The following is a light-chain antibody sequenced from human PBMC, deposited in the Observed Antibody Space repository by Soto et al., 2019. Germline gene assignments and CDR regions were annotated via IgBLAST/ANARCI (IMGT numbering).Light chain of an antibody. Sequence: EIVLTQSPGTLSLSPGERATLSCRASQSVSSSYLAWYQQKPGQAPRLLTYGASSRATGIPDRFSGSGSGTDFTLTISRLEPEDFVVYYCQQYGSSPLFTFGPGTKVDIK. CDR3: QQYGSSPLFT. J-gene: IGKJ3*01. V-gene: IGKV3-20*01. CDR1: QSVSSSY. CDR2: GAS.